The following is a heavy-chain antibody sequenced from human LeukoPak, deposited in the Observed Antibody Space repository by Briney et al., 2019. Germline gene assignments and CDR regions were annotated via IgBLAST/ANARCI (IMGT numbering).Heavy chain of an antibody. D-gene: IGHD6-6*01. CDR3: ARDSSSIAARPRGSFDY. V-gene: IGHV4-30-2*01. Sequence: PSQTLSLTCTVSGGSISSGGYYWSWIRQPPGKGLEWIGYIYHSGSTYYNPSLKSRVTISVDRSKNQFSLKLSSVTAANTAVYYRARDSSSIAARPRGSFDYWGQGTLVTVSS. J-gene: IGHJ4*02. CDR2: IYHSGST. CDR1: GGSISSGGYY.